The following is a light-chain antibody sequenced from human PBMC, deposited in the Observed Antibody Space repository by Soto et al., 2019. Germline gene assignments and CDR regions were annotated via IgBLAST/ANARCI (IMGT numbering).Light chain of an antibody. CDR3: QQYGRSPTT. CDR2: GAS. V-gene: IGKV3-20*01. J-gene: IGKJ1*01. CDR1: QSVRSNY. Sequence: EIVMTQSPGTLSLSPGEGATLSCRASQSVRSNYLAWYQQKPGQAPRLLIYGASSRATGIPDRFSGSGSGTDFTLTISRLEPEDFAVYYCQQYGRSPTTFGQGTKVDI.